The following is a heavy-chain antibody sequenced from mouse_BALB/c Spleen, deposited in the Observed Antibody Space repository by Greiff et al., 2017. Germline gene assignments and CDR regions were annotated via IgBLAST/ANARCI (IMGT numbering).Heavy chain of an antibody. CDR2: IDPANGNT. D-gene: IGHD2-4*01. CDR1: GFNIKDTY. Sequence: EVKLEESGAELVKPGASVKLSCTASGFNIKDTYMHWVKQRPEQGLEWIGRIDPANGNTKYDPKFQGKATITADTSSTTAYLQLRSLTSEDAAVYYCASPYDYDYAMDYWGQGTSVTVSS. V-gene: IGHV14-3*02. J-gene: IGHJ4*01. CDR3: ASPYDYDYAMDY.